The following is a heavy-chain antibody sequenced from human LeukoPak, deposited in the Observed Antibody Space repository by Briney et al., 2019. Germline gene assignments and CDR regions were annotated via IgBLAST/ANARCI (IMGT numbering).Heavy chain of an antibody. J-gene: IGHJ4*02. V-gene: IGHV3-66*01. Sequence: TGGSLRLSCAASGFTVSSNYMSWVRQAPGKGLEWVSVIYSGGSTYYADSVKGRFTISRDNPKNTLYLQMNSLRAEDTAVYYCARDPGMATIDYYFDYWGQGTLVTVSS. CDR3: ARDPGMATIDYYFDY. D-gene: IGHD5-24*01. CDR2: IYSGGST. CDR1: GFTVSSNY.